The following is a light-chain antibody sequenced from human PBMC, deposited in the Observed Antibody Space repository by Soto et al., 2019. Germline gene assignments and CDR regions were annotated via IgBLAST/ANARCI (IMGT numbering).Light chain of an antibody. J-gene: IGLJ3*02. CDR1: SSNIGDNY. CDR2: SNN. CDR3: ATWDDSLSGHWV. V-gene: IGLV1-47*02. Sequence: QPLLTQPPSASGTPGQRVTISCSGSSSNIGDNYVYWYQQFPGAAPKLLIYSNNQRPLGVPDRFSASKSGTSASLAINGLRSEDEADYYCATWDDSLSGHWVFGGGTKLTVL.